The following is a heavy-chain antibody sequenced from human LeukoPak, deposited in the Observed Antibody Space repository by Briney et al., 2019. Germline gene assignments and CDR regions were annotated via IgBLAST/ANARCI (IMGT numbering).Heavy chain of an antibody. Sequence: PGGSLRLSCAASGFTFNSYAMSWVRQGSGKGLEWVSTIGGSGANAYYADSVKGRFTISRDNSKSTLYLQMNSLRAEDTAVYYCAKDNYHFADWGQGTLVTVSS. J-gene: IGHJ4*02. V-gene: IGHV3-23*01. CDR3: AKDNYHFAD. CDR1: GFTFNSYA. D-gene: IGHD3-3*01. CDR2: IGGSGANA.